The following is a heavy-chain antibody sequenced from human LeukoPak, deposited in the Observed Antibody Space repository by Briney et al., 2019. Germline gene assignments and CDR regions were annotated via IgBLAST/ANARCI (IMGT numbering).Heavy chain of an antibody. CDR1: GITFSSYA. V-gene: IGHV3-23*01. D-gene: IGHD3-16*02. CDR3: AKLLFGGVIVPIDY. Sequence: GGSLGLSCAASGITFSSYAMSWVRQAPGKGLEWVSAITGSGGSTYYAASVKGRFTISRDNSKNTLYLQMNSLRAEDTAIYYCAKLLFGGVIVPIDYWGQGTLVTVSS. CDR2: ITGSGGST. J-gene: IGHJ4*02.